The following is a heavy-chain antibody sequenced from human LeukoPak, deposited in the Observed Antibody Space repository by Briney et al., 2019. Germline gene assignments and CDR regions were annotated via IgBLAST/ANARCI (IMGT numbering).Heavy chain of an antibody. V-gene: IGHV3-13*01. Sequence: GGSLRLSCAASGFTFSSYDMHWVRHATGKGLEWVSAIGTAGDTYYPGSVKGRFTISRENAKNSLYLQMNSLRAGDTAVYYCARGRKKWIRYGSGSYNFDYWGQGTLVTVSS. CDR2: IGTAGDT. D-gene: IGHD3-10*01. CDR1: GFTFSSYD. J-gene: IGHJ4*02. CDR3: ARGRKKWIRYGSGSYNFDY.